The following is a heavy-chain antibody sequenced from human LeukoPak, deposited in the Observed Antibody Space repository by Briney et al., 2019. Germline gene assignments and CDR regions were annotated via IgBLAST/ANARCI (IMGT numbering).Heavy chain of an antibody. CDR3: AGGYSSSWFPNFDY. D-gene: IGHD6-13*01. V-gene: IGHV3-11*01. J-gene: IGHJ4*02. CDR2: ISNSGSTI. CDR1: GFTFSDYY. Sequence: GGSLRLSFAASGFTFSDYYMSWIRQAPGKGLEWVSYISNSGSTIYYADSVKGRFTVSRDNAKNSLYLQMNSLRAEDTAVYYCAGGYSSSWFPNFDYWGQGTLVTVSS.